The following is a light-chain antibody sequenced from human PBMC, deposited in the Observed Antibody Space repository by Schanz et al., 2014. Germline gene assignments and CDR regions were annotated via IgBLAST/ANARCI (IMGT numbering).Light chain of an antibody. J-gene: IGLJ1*01. CDR2: EVS. CDR1: NSAVGGYNY. V-gene: IGLV2-8*01. CDR3: SSNGGVNIYV. Sequence: QSALTQPPSASGSPGQSVTIPCTGTNSAVGGYNYVSWYQQHPGKAPKLMIYEVSKRPSGVPDRFSGSKSGNTASLTVSGLQAEDEADYYCSSNGGVNIYVFGTGTKLTVL.